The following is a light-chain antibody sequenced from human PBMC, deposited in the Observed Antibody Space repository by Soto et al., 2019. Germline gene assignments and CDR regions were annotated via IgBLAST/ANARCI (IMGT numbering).Light chain of an antibody. CDR2: INI. V-gene: IGLV1-40*01. J-gene: IGLJ1*01. CDR1: SSNIGAGYD. CDR3: QSYDSSLSGDV. Sequence: QSVLTQPPSVSGAPGQRVTISCTGSSSNIGAGYDVHWYQQLPGTAPKLLIFININRPSGVPDRFSGSKSGTSASLAITGLRAEDEADYYCQSYDSSLSGDVFGTGTKLTCL.